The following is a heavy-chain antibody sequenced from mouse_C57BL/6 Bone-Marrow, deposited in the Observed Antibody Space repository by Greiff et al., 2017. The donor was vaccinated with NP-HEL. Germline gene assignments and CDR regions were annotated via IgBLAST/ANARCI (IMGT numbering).Heavy chain of an antibody. CDR3: ARGAYGYDDWYFDV. J-gene: IGHJ1*03. CDR1: GYTFTSYW. V-gene: IGHV1-52*01. Sequence: QVQLKQPGAELVRPGSSVKLSCKASGYTFTSYWMHWVKQRPIQGLEWIGNIDPSDSETHYNQKSKDKATLTVDKSSSTAYMQLSSLTSEDSAVYYCARGAYGYDDWYFDVWGTGTTVTVSS. D-gene: IGHD2-2*01. CDR2: IDPSDSET.